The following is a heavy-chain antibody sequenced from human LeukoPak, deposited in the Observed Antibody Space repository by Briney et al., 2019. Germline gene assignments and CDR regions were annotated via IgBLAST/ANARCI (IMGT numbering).Heavy chain of an antibody. CDR2: IYPGDSDT. CDR1: GYSFTSYW. J-gene: IGHJ6*03. V-gene: IGHV5-51*01. Sequence: LGESLKISCKGSGYSFTSYWIGWVRQMPGEGLEWMGIIYPGDSDTRYSPSFQGQVTISADKSISTAYLQWSSLKASDTAMYYCARAQGPYYYYMDVWGKGTTVTVSS. CDR3: ARAQGPYYYYMDV.